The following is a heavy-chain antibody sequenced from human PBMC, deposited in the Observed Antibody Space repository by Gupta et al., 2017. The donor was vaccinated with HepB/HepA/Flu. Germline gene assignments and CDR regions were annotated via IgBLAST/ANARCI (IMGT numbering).Heavy chain of an antibody. D-gene: IGHD6-13*01. V-gene: IGHV1-18*01. CDR3: ARDLVSYSSSWRYSEYFQH. CDR1: GYTFTSYG. CDR2: ISAYNGNT. Sequence: QVQLVQSGAEVKKPGASVKVSCKASGYTFTSYGISWVRQAPGQGLEWMGWISAYNGNTNYAQKLQGRVTMTTDTSTSTAYMELRSLRSDDTAVYYCARDLVSYSSSWRYSEYFQHWGQGTLVTVSS. J-gene: IGHJ1*01.